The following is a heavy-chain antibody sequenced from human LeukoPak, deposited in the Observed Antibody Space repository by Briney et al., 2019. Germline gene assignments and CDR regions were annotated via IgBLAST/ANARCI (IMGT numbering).Heavy chain of an antibody. CDR2: ISAYNGNT. J-gene: IGHJ4*02. D-gene: IGHD1-26*01. CDR3: ARDVVLVGATTGEEFDY. CDR1: GYTLTSYG. Sequence: ASVKVSCRASGYTLTSYGISWVRQAPGQGLEWMGWISAYNGNTNYAQKLQGRVTMTTDTSTSTAYMELRSLRSDDTAVYYCARDVVLVGATTGEEFDYWGQGTLVTVSS. V-gene: IGHV1-18*01.